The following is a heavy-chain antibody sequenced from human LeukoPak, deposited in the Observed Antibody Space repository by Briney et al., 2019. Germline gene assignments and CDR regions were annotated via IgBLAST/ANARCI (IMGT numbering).Heavy chain of an antibody. Sequence: SETLSLTCAVYGGSFSGYYWSWIRQPPGKGLEWIGEINHSGSTNYNPPLKSRVTISVDTSKNQFSLKLSSVTAADTAVYYCARGHIVVVPAAINYYYMDVWGKGTTVTVSS. CDR1: GGSFSGYY. CDR2: INHSGST. D-gene: IGHD2-2*01. J-gene: IGHJ6*03. CDR3: ARGHIVVVPAAINYYYMDV. V-gene: IGHV4-34*01.